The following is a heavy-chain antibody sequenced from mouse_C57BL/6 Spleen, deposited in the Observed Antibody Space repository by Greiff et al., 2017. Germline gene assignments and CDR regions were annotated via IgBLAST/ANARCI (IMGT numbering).Heavy chain of an antibody. Sequence: EVKLMESGGGLVKPGGSLKLSCAASGFTFSSYAMSWVRQTPEKRLEWVATISDGGSYTYYPDNVKGRFTISRDNAKNNLYLQMSHLKSEDTAMYYCARGGITTVFDYWGQGTTLTVSS. CDR2: ISDGGSYT. D-gene: IGHD1-1*01. CDR1: GFTFSSYA. J-gene: IGHJ2*01. V-gene: IGHV5-4*03. CDR3: ARGGITTVFDY.